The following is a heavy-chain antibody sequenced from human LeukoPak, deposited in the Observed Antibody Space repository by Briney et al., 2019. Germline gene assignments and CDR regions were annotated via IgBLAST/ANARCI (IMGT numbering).Heavy chain of an antibody. CDR3: ARDPHLRGGYNKGAFDI. D-gene: IGHD5-24*01. J-gene: IGHJ3*02. Sequence: PSETLSLTCTVSGDSISNYYWTWIRQTPGKGPEWIGYVHYSGTTNYNPSLKSRVTISVDTSKNQFSLKLRYMTAADTAVYYCARDPHLRGGYNKGAFDIWGQGTMVTVSS. CDR2: VHYSGTT. V-gene: IGHV4-59*01. CDR1: GDSISNYY.